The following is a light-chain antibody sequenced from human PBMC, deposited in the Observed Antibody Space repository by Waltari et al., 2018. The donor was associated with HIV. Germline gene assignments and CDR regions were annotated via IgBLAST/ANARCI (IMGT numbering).Light chain of an antibody. CDR1: ILAKNI. CDR3: YSAGDHDVV. J-gene: IGLJ2*01. Sequence: SYELTQPSSVPVSPGQTASITCSGDILAKNIGRWFQQKPGQAPVVVIYEDIERPSGIPERFSGSSSGTTVTLTITGAHVEDDADYYCYSAGDHDVVFGGGTKLTVL. V-gene: IGLV3-27*01. CDR2: EDI.